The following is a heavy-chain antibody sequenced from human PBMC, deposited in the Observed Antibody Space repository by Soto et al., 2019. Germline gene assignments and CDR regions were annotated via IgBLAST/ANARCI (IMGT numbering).Heavy chain of an antibody. CDR3: ARSRYDSSGYYYLFDY. D-gene: IGHD3-22*01. CDR2: ISYDGSNK. CDR1: GFTFSSYA. Sequence: QVQLVESGGGVVQPGRSLRLSCAASGFTFSSYAMHWVRQAPGKGLEWVAVISYDGSNKYYADSVKGRFTISRDNSKNTLYLQMNSVSAEDTAVYYCARSRYDSSGYYYLFDYWGKGTLVTVSS. J-gene: IGHJ4*02. V-gene: IGHV3-30-3*01.